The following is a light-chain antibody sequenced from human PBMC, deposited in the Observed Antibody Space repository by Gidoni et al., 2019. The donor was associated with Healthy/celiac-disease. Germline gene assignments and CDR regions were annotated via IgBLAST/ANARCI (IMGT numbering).Light chain of an antibody. V-gene: IGKV1-17*01. CDR2: AAS. CDR3: LQHNSYRYT. CDR1: QGIRNE. Sequence: DIYMTQSPSSLSASVGDRVTITCRASQGIRNELGWYQQKPGKAPKRLIYAASSLQSGVPSRFSGSGSGTEFTLTISSLQPEDFATYYCLQHNSYRYTFGQGTKLEIK. J-gene: IGKJ2*01.